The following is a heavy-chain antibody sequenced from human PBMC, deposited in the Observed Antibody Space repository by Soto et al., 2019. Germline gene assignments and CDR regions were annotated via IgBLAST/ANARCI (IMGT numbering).Heavy chain of an antibody. D-gene: IGHD2-8*01. J-gene: IGHJ5*02. V-gene: IGHV4-4*02. CDR2: MFHSGGT. Sequence: QVQLQESGPGLVKPSGTLSLTCVVSGDSINDWWWSWVRQPPGKGLEWIGEMFHSGGTNYNPSLESRVTISIDKSNNQLSLKLTSLTAADAAVYYCATRPTYGPSWGQGTLVTVSS. CDR3: ATRPTYGPS. CDR1: GDSINDWW.